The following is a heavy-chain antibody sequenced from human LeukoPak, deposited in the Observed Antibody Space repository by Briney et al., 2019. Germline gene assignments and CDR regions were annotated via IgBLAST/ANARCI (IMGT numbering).Heavy chain of an antibody. V-gene: IGHV3-73*01. CDR1: GFTFTVSS. CDR3: TTPWRYDSSAFYYDFEC. D-gene: IGHD3-22*01. CDR2: IRSKVNDYAT. J-gene: IGHJ4*02. Sequence: GGSLRLSCAASGFTFTVSSIHWVRQASGKGLEWVGRIRSKVNDYATAYAASVKGRFTISRDDSENTAYLQMNSLKTEDTAVYYCTTPWRYDSSAFYYDFECWGQGTLVTVSS.